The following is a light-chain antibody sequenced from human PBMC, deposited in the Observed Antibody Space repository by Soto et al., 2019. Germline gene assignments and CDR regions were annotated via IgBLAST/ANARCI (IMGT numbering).Light chain of an antibody. CDR1: TSSIGAGYD. CDR2: ADT. CDR3: QSYDSSLSGYV. J-gene: IGLJ1*01. V-gene: IGLV1-40*01. Sequence: QSVLTQPPSVSGAPGQTITISCTGSTSSIGAGYDVHWYQQLPGAAPKLLIYADTNRPSGVADRFSASKSGTSASLAIAGLQAEDEADYYCQSYDSSLSGYVFGIGTKFTVL.